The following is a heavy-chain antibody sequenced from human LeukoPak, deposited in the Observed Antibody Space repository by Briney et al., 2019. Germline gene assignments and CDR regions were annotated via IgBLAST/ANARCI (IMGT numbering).Heavy chain of an antibody. D-gene: IGHD3-10*01. V-gene: IGHV1-2*02. CDR3: ARLMVRGPKQNFDY. J-gene: IGHJ4*02. Sequence: ASVKVSCKASGYTFTGYYMHWVRQAPGQGLEWMGWINPNSGGTNYAQKFQGRVTMTRDTSISTAYMELSRLRSEDTAVYYCARLMVRGPKQNFDYWGQGTLVTVSS. CDR1: GYTFTGYY. CDR2: INPNSGGT.